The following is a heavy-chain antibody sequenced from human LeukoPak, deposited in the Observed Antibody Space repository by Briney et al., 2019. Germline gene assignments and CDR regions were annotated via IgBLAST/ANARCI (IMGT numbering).Heavy chain of an antibody. D-gene: IGHD3-10*01. J-gene: IGHJ4*02. CDR2: IYYSGST. Sequence: SETLSLTCTVSSGSISSYYWSWIRQPPGEGLEWIGYIYYSGSTNYNPSLKSRVTISVDTSKNQVSLKLRSVTAADTAVYYCATMVQGIHTYFGSWGQGNLAAVSS. V-gene: IGHV4-59*01. CDR1: SGSISSYY. CDR3: ATMVQGIHTYFGS.